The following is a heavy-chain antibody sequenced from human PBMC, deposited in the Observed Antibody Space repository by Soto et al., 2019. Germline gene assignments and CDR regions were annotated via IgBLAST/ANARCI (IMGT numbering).Heavy chain of an antibody. CDR1: GFSLTTGGVG. CDR3: AHKQAATWLFDY. CDR2: IYGDDDK. Sequence: QITLKESGPTLVKPTQTLTLTCTFSGFSLTTGGVGVGWIRQPPGKAPEWLALIYGDDDKRFRSSLKNRLSITRDPSRNEVVLKMTNMDPVDTSTFFCAHKQAATWLFDYWGQGILVTVSS. D-gene: IGHD5-12*01. J-gene: IGHJ4*02. V-gene: IGHV2-5*02.